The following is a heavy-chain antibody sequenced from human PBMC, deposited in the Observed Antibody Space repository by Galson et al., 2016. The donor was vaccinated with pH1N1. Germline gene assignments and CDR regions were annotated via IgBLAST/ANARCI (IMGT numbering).Heavy chain of an antibody. J-gene: IGHJ4*02. D-gene: IGHD3-22*01. Sequence: QSGAEVTKSGESLKISCEASGYTFTDYWIGWVRQTPGTGLEWIGIIYPCDSDTRYRPSFQGHVPFSADESISSAYLQWSSLKASDSGIYYYASEDPSGFYSHWGQGTLVTVSS. CDR2: IYPCDSDT. V-gene: IGHV5-51*01. CDR1: GYTFTDYW. CDR3: ASEDPSGFYSH.